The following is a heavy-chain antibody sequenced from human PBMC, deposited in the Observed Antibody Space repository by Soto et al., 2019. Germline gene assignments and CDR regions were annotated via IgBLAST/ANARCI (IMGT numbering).Heavy chain of an antibody. D-gene: IGHD6-19*01. V-gene: IGHV3-33*01. CDR2: IWYDGTNN. Sequence: QVQLVESGGGVVQPGRSLRLSCAASGFTFSRYGMHWARQAPGKGLEWVAVIWYDGTNNYYSDSVKGRFTISRDNSKSTLYLQMNSLRLEDTAVYYCARDQQVAVAGSIYYYAMDVWGQGTTVTVSS. CDR3: ARDQQVAVAGSIYYYAMDV. CDR1: GFTFSRYG. J-gene: IGHJ6*02.